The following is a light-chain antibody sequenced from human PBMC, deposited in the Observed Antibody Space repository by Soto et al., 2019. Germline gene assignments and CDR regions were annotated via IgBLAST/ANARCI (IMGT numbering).Light chain of an antibody. CDR2: DVT. V-gene: IGLV2-14*01. CDR3: SSYTSTNTPLV. CDR1: SSDIGGYDY. Sequence: QSALTQPASVSGSPGQSITIPCTGTSSDIGGYDYVSWYQQRPGKAPKLMIYDVTNRLSGVSNRFSGSKSGDTASLTISGLQAEDEADYYCSSYTSTNTPLVFGTGTKLTVL. J-gene: IGLJ1*01.